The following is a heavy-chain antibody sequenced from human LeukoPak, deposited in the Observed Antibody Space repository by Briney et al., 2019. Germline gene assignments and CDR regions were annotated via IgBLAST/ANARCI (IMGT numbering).Heavy chain of an antibody. CDR1: GFTFSSYA. CDR3: AKDTFVELSYLHH. CDR2: ISGATYRT. Sequence: GGSLRRYCAASGFTFSSYAMHWVRQAPGKGLQWVSAISGATYRTYYADSVRGRFTISRDISKNTLYLQMNNLRAEDTAIYYCAKDTFVELSYLHHWDQGTLVTASS. J-gene: IGHJ1*01. D-gene: IGHD1-26*01. V-gene: IGHV3-23*01.